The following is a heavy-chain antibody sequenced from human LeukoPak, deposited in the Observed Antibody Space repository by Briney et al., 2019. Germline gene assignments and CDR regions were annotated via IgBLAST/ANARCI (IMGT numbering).Heavy chain of an antibody. CDR2: ISTSGDTM. Sequence: GGSLRLSXAASGFTFRSYEIHWVRQAPGKGLEWISYISTSGDTMYYADSVKGRFTISRDNAKNSVYLHMNSLRAEDTAVYYCARDVDESYYYDSSGNPSGAVDIWGQGTTVTVSS. J-gene: IGHJ3*02. CDR1: GFTFRSYE. CDR3: ARDVDESYYYDSSGNPSGAVDI. D-gene: IGHD3-22*01. V-gene: IGHV3-48*03.